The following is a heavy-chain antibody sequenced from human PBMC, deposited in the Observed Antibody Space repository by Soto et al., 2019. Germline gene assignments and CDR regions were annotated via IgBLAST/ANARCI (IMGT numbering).Heavy chain of an antibody. D-gene: IGHD6-6*01. CDR3: ARFEIAARRGNWFDP. J-gene: IGHJ5*02. CDR2: IKQDGSEK. Sequence: EVQLVESGGGLVQPGGSVRLSCAASGFTFSSYWMSWVRQAPGKGLEWVANIKQDGSEKYYVDSVKGRFTIARDNAKNSLYLQMNSLRAEYTAVYYGARFEIAARRGNWFDPWGQGTLVTVSS. CDR1: GFTFSSYW. V-gene: IGHV3-7*01.